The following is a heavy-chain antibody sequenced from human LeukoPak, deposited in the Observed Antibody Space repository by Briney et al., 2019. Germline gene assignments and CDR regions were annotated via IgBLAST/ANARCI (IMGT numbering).Heavy chain of an antibody. CDR1: GFTFSSYS. CDR3: ARSGYCSSTSCTDDYYYGMDV. D-gene: IGHD2-2*01. V-gene: IGHV3-48*01. Sequence: GGSLRLSCAAPGFTFSSYSMNWVRQAPGKGLEWVSYISSSSSTIYYADSVKGRFTISRDNAKNSLYLQMNSLRAEDTAVYYCARSGYCSSTSCTDDYYYGMDVWGQGTTVTVSS. J-gene: IGHJ6*02. CDR2: ISSSSSTI.